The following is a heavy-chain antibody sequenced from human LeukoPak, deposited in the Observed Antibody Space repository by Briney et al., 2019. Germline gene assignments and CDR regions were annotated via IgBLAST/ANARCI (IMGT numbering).Heavy chain of an antibody. CDR3: ARIAVTGMWYFDY. Sequence: GGSLRLSCAASGFIFSSYEMKWVSQAPGKWLEGDSYISRSGRITYYADSVKGRFTISRDNAKKSLYLQMNSLRAEDTAVYYCARIAVTGMWYFDYWGRGTQVTVSS. J-gene: IGHJ4*02. D-gene: IGHD6-19*01. CDR1: GFIFSSYE. V-gene: IGHV3-48*03. CDR2: ISRSGRIT.